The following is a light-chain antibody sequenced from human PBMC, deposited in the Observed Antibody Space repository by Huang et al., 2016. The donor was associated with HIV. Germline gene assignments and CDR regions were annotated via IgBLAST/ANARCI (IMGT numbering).Light chain of an antibody. CDR3: QQRSNWPPIT. J-gene: IGKJ5*01. CDR1: QRVSSY. CDR2: DAS. V-gene: IGKV3-11*01. Sequence: EIVLTQSPAALSLSPGERATLSCRASQRVSSYLAWYQQKPGQAPRLFIKDASNRATGIPARCSGSGSGTAFTLTISSLEPEDFAVYYCQQRSNWPPITFGQGTRLEIK.